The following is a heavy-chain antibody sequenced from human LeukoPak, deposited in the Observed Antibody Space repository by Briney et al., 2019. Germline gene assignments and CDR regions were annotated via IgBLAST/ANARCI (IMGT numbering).Heavy chain of an antibody. CDR3: ARVSSYGSGSYYNPWIDY. V-gene: IGHV3-7*01. CDR1: GFTFSTYW. CDR2: IKQDGNEK. Sequence: GGSLRLSCAASGFTFSTYWMSWVRQAPGKGLEWVANIKQDGNEKYYGDSVKGRFTISRDNAKNSLYLQMNSLRAEDTAVYYCARVSSYGSGSYYNPWIDYWGQGTLVTVSS. J-gene: IGHJ4*02. D-gene: IGHD3-10*01.